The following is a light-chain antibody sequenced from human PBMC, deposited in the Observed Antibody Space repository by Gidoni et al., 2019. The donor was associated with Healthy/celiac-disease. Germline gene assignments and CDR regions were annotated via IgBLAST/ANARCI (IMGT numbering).Light chain of an antibody. J-gene: IGKJ2*01. Sequence: EILLTPSPATLSFSPGERATLSCRASQSVSSYLAWYQQKPGQATRLLIYDASNRATGIPARLRGSGSGTDFTLTISSLEPEDFAVYYCQQRSNWPPMYTFXQXTKLEIK. V-gene: IGKV3-11*01. CDR1: QSVSSY. CDR2: DAS. CDR3: QQRSNWPPMYT.